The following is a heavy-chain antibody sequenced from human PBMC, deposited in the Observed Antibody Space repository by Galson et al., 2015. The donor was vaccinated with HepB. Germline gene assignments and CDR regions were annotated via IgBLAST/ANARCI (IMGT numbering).Heavy chain of an antibody. Sequence: LRLSCAASGFTFSSYGMHWVRQAPGKGLEWVAVIWYDGNNKKYADSVKGRFTISRDNSKNTLYLQMNSLRAEDTAMYYCARERHGGYEGFDYWGQGTLVTVSS. CDR2: IWYDGNNK. CDR3: ARERHGGYEGFDY. D-gene: IGHD5-12*01. V-gene: IGHV3-33*08. J-gene: IGHJ4*02. CDR1: GFTFSSYG.